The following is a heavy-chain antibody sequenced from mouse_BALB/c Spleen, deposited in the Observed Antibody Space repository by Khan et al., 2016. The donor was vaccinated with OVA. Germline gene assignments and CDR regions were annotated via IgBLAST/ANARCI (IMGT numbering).Heavy chain of an antibody. CDR3: ARDAGRY. CDR2: INPKNGVT. CDR1: GYTFTEYT. D-gene: IGHD3-3*01. V-gene: IGHV1-18*01. J-gene: IGHJ4*01. Sequence: QLQQSGPELVKPGASVKISCKTSGYTFTEYTLHWVKQSHGKSLEWIGVINPKNGVTSYNQKFKGKATLTVDKSSSTAYMEFRSLTSEDSAVYYCARDAGRYWGQGTSVTVSS.